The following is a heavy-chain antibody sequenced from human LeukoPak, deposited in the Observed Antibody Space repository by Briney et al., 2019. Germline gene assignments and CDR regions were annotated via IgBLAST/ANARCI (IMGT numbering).Heavy chain of an antibody. V-gene: IGHV3-7*01. Sequence: GSLRLSCAASGFTFSSYWMSWVRQAPGKGLEWVANIKQDGSEKYYVDSVKGRFTISRDNAKNSLYLQMNSLRAEDTAVYYCAREGAVDGDIVLMVYATHYYYYYGMDVWGQGTTVTVSS. D-gene: IGHD2-8*01. CDR3: AREGAVDGDIVLMVYATHYYYYYGMDV. CDR2: IKQDGSEK. CDR1: GFTFSSYW. J-gene: IGHJ6*02.